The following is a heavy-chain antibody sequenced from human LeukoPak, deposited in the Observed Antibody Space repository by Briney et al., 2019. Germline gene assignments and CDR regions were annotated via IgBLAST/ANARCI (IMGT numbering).Heavy chain of an antibody. V-gene: IGHV3-48*02. CDR1: GFTFSSYS. Sequence: GGSLRLSCAASGFTFSSYSMNWVRQAPGKGLEWVSYISSSSSTIYYADSVEGRFTISRDNAKNSLYLQMNSLRDEDTAVYYCARDRGDIVVVVAAYFDYWGQGTLVTVSS. CDR2: ISSSSSTI. D-gene: IGHD2-15*01. J-gene: IGHJ4*02. CDR3: ARDRGDIVVVVAAYFDY.